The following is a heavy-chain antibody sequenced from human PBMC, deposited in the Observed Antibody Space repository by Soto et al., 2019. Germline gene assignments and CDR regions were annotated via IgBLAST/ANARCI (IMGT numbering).Heavy chain of an antibody. CDR1: GYTFTSYD. CDR2: MNPNSGNT. J-gene: IGHJ6*03. V-gene: IGHV1-8*01. D-gene: IGHD2-2*01. CDR3: ARVDIVVVPAAMPAPYDYYYYMDV. Sequence: GASVKVSCKASGYTFTSYDINWVRQATGQGLEWMGWMNPNSGNTGYAQKFQGRVTMTRNTSISTAYMELSSLRSEDTAVYYCARVDIVVVPAAMPAPYDYYYYMDVWGKGTTVTVSS.